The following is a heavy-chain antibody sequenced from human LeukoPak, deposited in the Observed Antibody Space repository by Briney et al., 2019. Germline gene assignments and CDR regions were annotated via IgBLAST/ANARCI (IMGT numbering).Heavy chain of an antibody. CDR3: ARHNALLWFGEPLGANWFDP. CDR1: GGSISSSSYY. CDR2: IYYSGST. D-gene: IGHD3-10*01. J-gene: IGHJ5*02. V-gene: IGHV4-39*01. Sequence: SSETLSLTCTVSGGSISSSSYYWGWIRQPPGKGLEWIGSIYYSGSTYYNPSLKSRVTISVDTSKNQFSLKLSSVTAADTAVYYCARHNALLWFGEPLGANWFDPWGQGTLVTVSS.